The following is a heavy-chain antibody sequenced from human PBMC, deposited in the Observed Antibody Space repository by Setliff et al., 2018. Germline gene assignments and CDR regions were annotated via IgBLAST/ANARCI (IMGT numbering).Heavy chain of an antibody. V-gene: IGHV3-11*01. J-gene: IGHJ4*02. Sequence: LRLSCAASGFTFSNYYMTWIRQAPGKGLEWISYIHDSGNPTYYADSVKGRFTVSRDNAKNSLYLQMTSLRAEDTAIYYCARTTGYRLEGDFDYWGQGTLVTVSS. D-gene: IGHD3-16*01. CDR3: ARTTGYRLEGDFDY. CDR1: GFTFSNYY. CDR2: IHDSGNPT.